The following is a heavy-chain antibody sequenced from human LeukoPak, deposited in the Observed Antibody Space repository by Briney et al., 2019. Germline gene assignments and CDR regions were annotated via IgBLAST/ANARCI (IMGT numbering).Heavy chain of an antibody. CDR3: ASQGIAVAGFDD. V-gene: IGHV1-69*01. D-gene: IGHD6-19*01. CDR2: IIPIFGTA. CDR1: GGTFSSYA. J-gene: IGHJ5*02. Sequence: SVKVSCKASGGTFSSYAISWVRQAPGQGLEWMGGIIPIFGTANYAQKFQGRVTITADESTSTAYMELSSLRSEDTAVYYCASQGIAVAGFDDWGQGTLVTVSS.